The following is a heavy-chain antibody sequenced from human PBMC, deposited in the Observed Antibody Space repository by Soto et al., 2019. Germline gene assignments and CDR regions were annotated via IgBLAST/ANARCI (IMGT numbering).Heavy chain of an antibody. V-gene: IGHV3-74*01. CDR1: GFVFTNFW. Sequence: GESLKISCEASGFVFTNFWMHWVRHVPGKGLVWVARIDTSGHSTNYAESVKGRFTISRDNAKNTVSLQMNSLRVEDTGVYYCAKDSWYFDLWSQGSQVTVSS. D-gene: IGHD6-13*01. CDR3: AKDSWYFDL. CDR2: IDTSGHST. J-gene: IGHJ4*02.